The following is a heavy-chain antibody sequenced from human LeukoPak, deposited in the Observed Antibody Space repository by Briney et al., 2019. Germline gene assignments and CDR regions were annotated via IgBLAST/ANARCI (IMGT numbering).Heavy chain of an antibody. Sequence: ASVKVSCKASGYTITSYDINWVRQATGQGLEWMGWMNPNSGNTGYAQKFQGRVTMTRNTSISTAYMELSSLRSEDTAVYYCAREALAYGSGNRDYWGQGTLVTVSS. J-gene: IGHJ4*02. D-gene: IGHD3-10*01. CDR1: GYTITSYD. CDR3: AREALAYGSGNRDY. V-gene: IGHV1-8*01. CDR2: MNPNSGNT.